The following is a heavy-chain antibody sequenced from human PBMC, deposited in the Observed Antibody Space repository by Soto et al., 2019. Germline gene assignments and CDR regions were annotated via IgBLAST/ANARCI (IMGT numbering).Heavy chain of an antibody. V-gene: IGHV1-18*01. CDR3: ARGTIFGLVSFDY. D-gene: IGHD3-3*02. CDR2: ISGYNGDT. J-gene: IGHJ4*02. CDR1: GATFTSYG. Sequence: QVQLVQSGAEVKEPGASVKVSCKASGATFTSYGFNWVRQAPGQGLEWMGWISGYNGDTHYAQNFEVRVTMTIDTSTSTAYMELRSRRSGDTAVYYCARGTIFGLVSFDYWGQGTLVTVSS.